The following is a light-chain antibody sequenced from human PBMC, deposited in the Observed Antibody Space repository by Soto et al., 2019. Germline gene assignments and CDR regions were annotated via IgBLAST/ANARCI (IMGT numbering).Light chain of an antibody. J-gene: IGKJ5*01. CDR3: QQSYKTPPIT. CDR1: QSISSY. CDR2: AAS. V-gene: IGKV1-39*01. Sequence: DIQMTHSPASLSASVGDRVTITCRASQSISSYLNWYQHKPGKAXQLLIYAASNLQTGVPSRFSGSGSGTDFTLTISSLQPEDFANYYCQQSYKTPPITFGQGTRLEIK.